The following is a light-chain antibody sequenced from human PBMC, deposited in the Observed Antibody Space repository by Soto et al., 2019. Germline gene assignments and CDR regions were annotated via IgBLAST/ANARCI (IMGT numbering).Light chain of an antibody. J-gene: IGKJ4*01. CDR1: QGIGSY. CDR3: QQYYSYPLT. V-gene: IGKV1-8*01. CDR2: AAS. Sequence: AIRMTQSPSSLSASTGDRVTITCRASQGIGSYLAWYQQKPGKAPKLLIYAASTLQSGVPSRFSGSGSGTDFTLTISCLQSEDFATYYCQQYYSYPLTFGGGTKVEIK.